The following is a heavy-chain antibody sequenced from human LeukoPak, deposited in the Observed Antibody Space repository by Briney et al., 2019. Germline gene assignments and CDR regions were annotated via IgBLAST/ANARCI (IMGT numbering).Heavy chain of an antibody. CDR3: ARDVHGDYGSGWFDP. Sequence: SVKVSCKASGGTFSSYAISWVRQAPGQGLEWMGSIMPLFGTAGYAQKFQGRVTITKDESTRTVYLELTSLTSDDTAVYYCARDVHGDYGSGWFDPWGQGTLVSVSS. V-gene: IGHV1-69*05. J-gene: IGHJ5*02. D-gene: IGHD4-17*01. CDR2: IMPLFGTA. CDR1: GGTFSSYA.